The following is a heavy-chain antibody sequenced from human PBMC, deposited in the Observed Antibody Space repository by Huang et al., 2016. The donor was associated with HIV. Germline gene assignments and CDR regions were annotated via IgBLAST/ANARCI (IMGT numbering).Heavy chain of an antibody. Sequence: VQLVESGGGVVQPGRSLRLSCAAPGFSFSTYGLHWVRQAPGKWLEWVAVISYDGSNKYYAHSVKGRFTISRDTSENKVYLQMNSLRHEDTAVYYCAKDGADEEWDIDYWGQGTLVTVSS. CDR3: AKDGADEEWDIDY. J-gene: IGHJ4*02. D-gene: IGHD1-26*01. V-gene: IGHV3-30*18. CDR2: ISYDGSNK. CDR1: GFSFSTYG.